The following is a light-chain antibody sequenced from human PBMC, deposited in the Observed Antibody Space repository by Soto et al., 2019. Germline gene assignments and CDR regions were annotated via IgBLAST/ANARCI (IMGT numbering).Light chain of an antibody. J-gene: IGLJ1*01. CDR1: SSNTGAGYD. Sequence: QSVLTQPPSVSGAPGQRVTISCSGSSSNTGAGYDVHWYQHLPGTAPKLLIYGNYNRPSGIPDRFSGSKSGTSFSLAITGLQAVDEADYYCQSYDSSLSGFVFGTGTKLTVL. CDR2: GNY. V-gene: IGLV1-40*01. CDR3: QSYDSSLSGFV.